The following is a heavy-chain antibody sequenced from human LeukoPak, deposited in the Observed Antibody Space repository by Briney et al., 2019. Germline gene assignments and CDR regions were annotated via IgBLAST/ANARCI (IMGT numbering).Heavy chain of an antibody. CDR1: GGSISSSY. V-gene: IGHV4-59*01. J-gene: IGHJ5*02. CDR3: ARSDQSGDWFDP. CDR2: IYYSGST. Sequence: SETLSLTCTVSGGSISSSYWSWIRQPPGKGLEWIGYIYYSGSTNYNPSLKSRVTISVDTSKNQFSLKLSSVTAADTAVYYCARSDQSGDWFDPWGQGTLVTVSS.